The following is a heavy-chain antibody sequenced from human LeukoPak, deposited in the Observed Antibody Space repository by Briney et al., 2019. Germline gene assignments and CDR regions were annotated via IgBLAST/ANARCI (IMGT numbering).Heavy chain of an antibody. J-gene: IGHJ4*02. Sequence: PGGSLSLSCAASGFTFSSNWMNWIRQPPGKGLVWVSRIDTDGTITSYADSVRGRFTIFRDHAKNTLYLQMNSLRVEDTAVYYCERELTGARFYWGEGALFTVS. D-gene: IGHD3-9*01. CDR1: GFTFSSNW. V-gene: IGHV3-74*03. CDR3: ERELTGARFY. CDR2: IDTDGTIT.